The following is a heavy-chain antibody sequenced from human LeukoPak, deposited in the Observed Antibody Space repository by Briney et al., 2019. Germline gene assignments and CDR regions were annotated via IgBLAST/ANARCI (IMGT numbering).Heavy chain of an antibody. CDR2: INSDGSST. V-gene: IGHV3-74*01. Sequence: GGSLRLSCAASGFTFSSYWMHWVRQAPGKGLVWVSRINSDGSSTIYADSVKGRFTVSRGNAKNTLYLQMNSLRAEDTAVYYCARDFSCTGGTCYSQFWFDPWGQGTLVTVSS. CDR3: ARDFSCTGGTCYSQFWFDP. CDR1: GFTFSSYW. D-gene: IGHD2-15*01. J-gene: IGHJ5*02.